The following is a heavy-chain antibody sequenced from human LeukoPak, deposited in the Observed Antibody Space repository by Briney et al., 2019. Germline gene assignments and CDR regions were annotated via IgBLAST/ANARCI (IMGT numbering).Heavy chain of an antibody. CDR1: GFTFSTYA. J-gene: IGHJ1*01. D-gene: IGHD3-22*01. CDR3: AKDVYYYDSSGYKNEYFQH. Sequence: GGSLRLSCVASGFTFSTYAMSWVRQAPGKGLEWVSAISGSGGSTYYADSVKGRFTISRDNSKNTLYLQMNSLRAEDTAVYYCAKDVYYYDSSGYKNEYFQHWGQGTLVTVSS. CDR2: ISGSGGST. V-gene: IGHV3-23*01.